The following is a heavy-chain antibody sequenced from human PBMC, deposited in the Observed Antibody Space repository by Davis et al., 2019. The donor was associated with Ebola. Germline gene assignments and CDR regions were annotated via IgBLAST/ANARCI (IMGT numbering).Heavy chain of an antibody. CDR2: TSGSGSTI. CDR1: GFSFSDYY. J-gene: IGHJ3*02. V-gene: IGHV3-11*04. CDR3: ARGAYGDYIVKAFDI. Sequence: PGGSLRLSCAASGFSFSDYYMSWIRKAPGRGLEFISSTSGSGSTIYYADSVQGRFTISRDNSKNTLYLQMNSLRAEDTAIYYCARGAYGDYIVKAFDIWGQGTKVTVSS. D-gene: IGHD4-17*01.